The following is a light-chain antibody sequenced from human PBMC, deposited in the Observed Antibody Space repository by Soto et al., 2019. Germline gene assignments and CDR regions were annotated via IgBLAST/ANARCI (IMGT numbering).Light chain of an antibody. V-gene: IGLV1-47*01. Sequence: QSVLTQPPSASGTPGQRVTISCSGSSSNIGSNYVYWYQQLPGTAPKLLIYRNNQRPSGVPDRFSGSKSGTSASLAISGLRSEDEADYYCAAWDDSLSGRVFCGGTKVTVL. CDR3: AAWDDSLSGRV. CDR2: RNN. J-gene: IGLJ2*01. CDR1: SSNIGSNY.